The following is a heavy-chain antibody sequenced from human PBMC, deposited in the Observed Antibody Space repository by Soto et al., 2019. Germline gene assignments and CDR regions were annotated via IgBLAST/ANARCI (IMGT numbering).Heavy chain of an antibody. J-gene: IGHJ6*02. V-gene: IGHV1-69*13. CDR3: AATSGPTVYGMDV. Sequence: GASVKVSCKASGYTFTSYYMHWVRQAPGQGLEWMGGIIPIFGTANYAQKFQGRVTITADESTSTAYMELSSLRSDDTAVYYCAATSGPTVYGMDVRAQRTTVTGSS. CDR1: GYTFTSYY. D-gene: IGHD5-12*01. CDR2: IIPIFGTA.